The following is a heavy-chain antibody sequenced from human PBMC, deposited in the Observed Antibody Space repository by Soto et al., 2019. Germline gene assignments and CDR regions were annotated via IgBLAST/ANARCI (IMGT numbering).Heavy chain of an antibody. Sequence: SETLSLTCTVSGGSISSGDYYWSWIRQPPGKGLEWIGYIYYSGSTYYNPSLKSRVTISVDTSKNQFSLKLSSVTAADTAVYYCARAPLDSSGYYSFYYYYGMDVWGQGTTVT. CDR1: GGSISSGDYY. CDR2: IYYSGST. D-gene: IGHD3-22*01. J-gene: IGHJ6*02. CDR3: ARAPLDSSGYYSFYYYYGMDV. V-gene: IGHV4-30-4*01.